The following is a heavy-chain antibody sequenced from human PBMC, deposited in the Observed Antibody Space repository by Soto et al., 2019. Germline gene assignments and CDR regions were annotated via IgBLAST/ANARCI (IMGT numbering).Heavy chain of an antibody. CDR1: GYSFTSYW. J-gene: IGHJ6*02. CDR3: ARNSRYCSGGSCYSGTYYYGVDV. Sequence: GESLKISCKGSGYSFTSYWIGWVRQMPGKGLEWMGIIYPGDSDTRYSPSFQGQVTISADKSISTAYLQWSSLKASDTAMYYCARNSRYCSGGSCYSGTYYYGVDVWGQGTTVTVSS. CDR2: IYPGDSDT. V-gene: IGHV5-51*01. D-gene: IGHD2-15*01.